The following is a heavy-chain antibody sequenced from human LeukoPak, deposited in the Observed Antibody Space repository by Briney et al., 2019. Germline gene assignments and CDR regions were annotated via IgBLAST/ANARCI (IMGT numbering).Heavy chain of an antibody. CDR1: GYTFTNYY. D-gene: IGHD2-15*01. CDR3: AITYSNNAFDV. Sequence: VSMKVSCKTSGYTFTNYYIHWLRQAPGQGLEWMGRINPNTGGANYAQNFQGRVTMTRDTSTSTAYMDLRRLTSDDTAIYYCAITYSNNAFDVWGQGTVVTVSS. V-gene: IGHV1-2*06. CDR2: INPNTGGA. J-gene: IGHJ3*01.